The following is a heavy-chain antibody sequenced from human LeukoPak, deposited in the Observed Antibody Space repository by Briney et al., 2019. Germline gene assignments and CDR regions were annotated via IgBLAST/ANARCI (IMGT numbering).Heavy chain of an antibody. V-gene: IGHV3-53*01. J-gene: IGHJ4*02. Sequence: GGSLRLSCAVSGFTVSSDIMSWVRQAPGKGLEWVSIIHSDGRTFYADSVKGRFTISRDNSKNTLYLQMNGLRVEDTAVYYCAARGFWGQGTLVTVSS. CDR3: AARGF. CDR2: IHSDGRT. CDR1: GFTVSSDI.